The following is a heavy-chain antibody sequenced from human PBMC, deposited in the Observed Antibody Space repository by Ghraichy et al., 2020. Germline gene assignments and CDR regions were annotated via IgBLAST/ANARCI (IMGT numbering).Heavy chain of an antibody. V-gene: IGHV4-4*07. Sequence: SETLSLTCTVSGGSISSYYWSWIRQPAGKGLEWIGRIYTSGSTNYNPSLKSRVTMSVDTSKNQFSLKLSSVTAADTAVYYCARSTTVTIGYYYYYYMDVWGKGTTVTVSS. D-gene: IGHD4-17*01. CDR3: ARSTTVTIGYYYYYYMDV. CDR1: GGSISSYY. CDR2: IYTSGST. J-gene: IGHJ6*03.